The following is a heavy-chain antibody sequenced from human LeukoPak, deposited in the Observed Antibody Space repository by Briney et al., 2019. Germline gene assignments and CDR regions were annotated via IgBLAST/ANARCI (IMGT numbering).Heavy chain of an antibody. CDR3: ARDRDSYSSRDAFDI. D-gene: IGHD6-13*01. V-gene: IGHV3-11*04. CDR2: ISSSGSTI. Sequence: PGGSLRLSCAASGFTFSAYYMSWIRQAPGKGLEWVSYISSSGSTIYYADSVKGRFTISRDNAKNSLYLQMNSLRAEDTAVYYCARDRDSYSSRDAFDIWGQGTMVTVSS. CDR1: GFTFSAYY. J-gene: IGHJ3*02.